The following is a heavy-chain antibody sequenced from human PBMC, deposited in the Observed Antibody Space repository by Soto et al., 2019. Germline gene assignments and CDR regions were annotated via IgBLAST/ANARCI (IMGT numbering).Heavy chain of an antibody. CDR1: GGTFSSYT. CDR3: ARLPLGDYRPKNWFDP. Sequence: QVQLVQSGAEVKKPGSSVKVSCKASGGTFSSYTISWVRQAPGQGLEWMGRIIPILGIANYAQKFQGRVTITADKSTSTAYMELSSPRSEDTAVYYCARLPLGDYRPKNWFDPWGQGTLVTVSS. D-gene: IGHD4-17*01. V-gene: IGHV1-69*02. CDR2: IIPILGIA. J-gene: IGHJ5*02.